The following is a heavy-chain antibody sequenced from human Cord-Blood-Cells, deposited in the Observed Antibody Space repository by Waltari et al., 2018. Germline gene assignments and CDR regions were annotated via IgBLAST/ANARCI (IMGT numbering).Heavy chain of an antibody. Sequence: EVQLVQSGAEVKKPGESLKISCKGSGYSFTSYWIGWVRQMPGKGLEWMGIICPGDSATRYSPSFQGQVTISADKSISTAYLQWSSLKASDTAMYYCASRTLYCTNGVCGAFDIWGQGTMVTVSS. CDR3: ASRTLYCTNGVCGAFDI. CDR1: GYSFTSYW. J-gene: IGHJ3*02. D-gene: IGHD2-8*01. CDR2: ICPGDSAT. V-gene: IGHV5-51*01.